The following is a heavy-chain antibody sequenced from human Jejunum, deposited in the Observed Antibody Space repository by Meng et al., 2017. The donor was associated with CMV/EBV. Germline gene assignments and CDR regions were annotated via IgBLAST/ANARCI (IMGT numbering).Heavy chain of an antibody. CDR3: ARKNSGADLDL. V-gene: IGHV3-74*01. Sequence: SCVASGFTFSRHWMHRVRQTPGKGLVWVSRINTDGTDSDSADSMKGRFTISRANAKNTLYLQMNSLRAEDTAVYYCARKNSGADLDLWGQGTLVTVSS. CDR1: GFTFSRHW. CDR2: INTDGTDS. J-gene: IGHJ5*02. D-gene: IGHD6-19*01.